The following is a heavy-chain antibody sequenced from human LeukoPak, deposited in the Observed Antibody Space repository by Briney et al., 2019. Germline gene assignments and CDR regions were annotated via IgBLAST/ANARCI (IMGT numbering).Heavy chain of an antibody. CDR2: ITPIFGTA. CDR3: ARDSVRDGYNYYFDY. CDR1: GGTFSSYA. V-gene: IGHV1-69*13. J-gene: IGHJ4*02. D-gene: IGHD5-24*01. Sequence: GASVKVSCKASGGTFSSYAISWVRQAPGQGLEWMGGITPIFGTANYAQKFQGRVTITADESTSTAYMELSSLRSEDTAVYYCARDSVRDGYNYYFDYWGQGTLVTVSS.